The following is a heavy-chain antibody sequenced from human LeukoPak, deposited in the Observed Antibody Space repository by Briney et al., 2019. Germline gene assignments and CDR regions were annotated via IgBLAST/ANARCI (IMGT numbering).Heavy chain of an antibody. D-gene: IGHD2-15*01. CDR1: GFTFSSYD. CDR3: AKEVTGGYCSGGNCYAYFEY. J-gene: IGHJ4*02. Sequence: GGSLRLSCAASGFTFSSYDMHWVRQATGKGLEWVSAIGTAGDTYYPGSVKGRFTISGDNAKNTLFLTMSSLRAEDTAVYYCAKEVTGGYCSGGNCYAYFEYWGQGTLVTVSS. V-gene: IGHV3-13*04. CDR2: IGTAGDT.